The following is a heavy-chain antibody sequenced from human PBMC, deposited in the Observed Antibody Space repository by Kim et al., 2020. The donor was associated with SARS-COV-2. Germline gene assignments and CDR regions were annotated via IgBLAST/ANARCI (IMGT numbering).Heavy chain of an antibody. D-gene: IGHD1-1*01. Sequence: GGSLRLSCAASGFTFSSYSMNWVRQAPGKGLEWVSYISSSSSTIYYADSVKGRFTISRDNAKNSLYLQMNSVRAEDTAVYYCARGGGTRAFDIWGAGTMVTVSS. V-gene: IGHV3-48*04. CDR2: ISSSSSTI. J-gene: IGHJ3*02. CDR1: GFTFSSYS. CDR3: ARGGGTRAFDI.